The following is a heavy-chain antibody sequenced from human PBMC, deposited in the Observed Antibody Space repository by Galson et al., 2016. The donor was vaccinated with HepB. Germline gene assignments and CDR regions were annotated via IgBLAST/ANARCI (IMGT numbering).Heavy chain of an antibody. V-gene: IGHV1-3*01. D-gene: IGHD1-1*01. J-gene: IGHJ6*02. CDR3: ARQNDRGQNYYFYNMDV. CDR2: INAGNGNT. Sequence: SVKVSCKASGYTFTNHAMHWVRQAPGQSLEWMGWINAGNGNTKYSQKFQGRVTITRDTSASTAYMELSSLRSEDTAVYYCARQNDRGQNYYFYNMDVWGQGTTVTVSS. CDR1: GYTFTNHA.